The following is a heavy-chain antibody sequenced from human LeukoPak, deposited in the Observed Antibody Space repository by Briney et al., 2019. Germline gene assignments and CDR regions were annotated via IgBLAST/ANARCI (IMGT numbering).Heavy chain of an antibody. CDR1: GFTFSSYA. J-gene: IGHJ4*02. D-gene: IGHD3-16*01. V-gene: IGHV3-23*01. CDR3: ATSRVWPGLFDY. Sequence: GGSLRLSCAASGFTFSSYAMSWVRQAPGKGLEWVSAISGSGGSTYYADSVKGRFTISRDNSKDTLYLQMSSLRAEDTAVYYCATSRVWPGLFDYWGQGTLVTVSS. CDR2: ISGSGGST.